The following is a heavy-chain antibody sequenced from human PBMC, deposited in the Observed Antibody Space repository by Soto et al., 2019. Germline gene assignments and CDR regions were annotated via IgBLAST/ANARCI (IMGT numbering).Heavy chain of an antibody. V-gene: IGHV1-8*01. Sequence: QVQLVQSGAEVKKPGASVKVSCKASGYTFTSYDINWVRQATGQGLEWMGWMNPNSGNTGYAQKFQGRVTMSRNTSISRAYMEVSSLRSEDTAVYYWAREGGYSYGFDYWGQGTLVTVSS. J-gene: IGHJ4*02. CDR3: AREGGYSYGFDY. CDR2: MNPNSGNT. D-gene: IGHD5-18*01. CDR1: GYTFTSYD.